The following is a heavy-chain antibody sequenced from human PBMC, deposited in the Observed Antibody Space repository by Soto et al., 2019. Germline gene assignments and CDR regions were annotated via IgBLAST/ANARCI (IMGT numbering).Heavy chain of an antibody. D-gene: IGHD3-9*01. CDR2: IYSGGST. V-gene: IGHV3-53*01. J-gene: IGHJ4*02. Sequence: GGSLRLSCAASGFTVSSNYMSWVRQAPGKGLEWVSVIYSGGSTYYADSVKGRFTISRDNSKNTLYLQMNSLRVEDTAVYYCAKDLDYDILTGSFDYWGQGTLVTVSS. CDR3: AKDLDYDILTGSFDY. CDR1: GFTVSSNY.